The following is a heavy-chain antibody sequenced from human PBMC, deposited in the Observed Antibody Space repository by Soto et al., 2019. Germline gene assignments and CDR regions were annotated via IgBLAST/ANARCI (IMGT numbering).Heavy chain of an antibody. CDR1: GFMFDNYA. V-gene: IGHV3-9*01. Sequence: GGSLRLSCAASGFMFDNYAMHWVRQAPGKGLEWVSGISWNSGTIGYADSVKGRFTISRDNAKNSLYLQMNSLRAEDTALYYCAKSTGGTANGMDVWGQGATVTVSS. CDR2: ISWNSGTI. J-gene: IGHJ6*02. D-gene: IGHD2-8*02. CDR3: AKSTGGTANGMDV.